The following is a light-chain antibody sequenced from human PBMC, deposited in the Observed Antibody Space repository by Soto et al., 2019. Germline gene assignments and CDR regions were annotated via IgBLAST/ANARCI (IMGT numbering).Light chain of an antibody. CDR3: QQYKSLWT. CDR2: DVS. J-gene: IGKJ1*01. Sequence: DLQMTQSPSTLSASVGDRVTITCRASQSISAWLAWYRQRPGQAPDLLIYDVSTLESGVPSRFSGSGSETEFTLTINSLQPNDSATYFCQQYKSLWTFGHGTKVEIK. CDR1: QSISAW. V-gene: IGKV1-5*01.